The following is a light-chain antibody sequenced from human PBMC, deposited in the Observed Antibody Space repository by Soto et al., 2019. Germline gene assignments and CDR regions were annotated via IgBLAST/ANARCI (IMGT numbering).Light chain of an antibody. Sequence: IVFTQSPCTLSLSPGERATLSCRASQSVSSSYLAWYQQKPGQAPRLLIYGASSRATGIPDRFSGSGSGTDFTLTISRLEPEDFAVYYCQQYGSSPRTFGQGTRLEI. CDR1: QSVSSSY. J-gene: IGKJ5*01. CDR2: GAS. V-gene: IGKV3-20*01. CDR3: QQYGSSPRT.